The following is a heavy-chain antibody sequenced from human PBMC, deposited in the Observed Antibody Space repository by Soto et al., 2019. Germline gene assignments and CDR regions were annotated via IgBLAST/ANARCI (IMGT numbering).Heavy chain of an antibody. J-gene: IGHJ4*02. Sequence: QVQLVQSGAEVKKPGASVKVSCKASGYAFTSYAMHWVRQAPGQRLEWMGWINAGNCNTKYSQKFQGIVTITRDTSVSTAYMVLSRLRAEDTAVYYCARGPGGPDGPGDYWGQGTLVTVSS. D-gene: IGHD2-15*01. CDR2: INAGNCNT. CDR3: ARGPGGPDGPGDY. V-gene: IGHV1-3*01. CDR1: GYAFTSYA.